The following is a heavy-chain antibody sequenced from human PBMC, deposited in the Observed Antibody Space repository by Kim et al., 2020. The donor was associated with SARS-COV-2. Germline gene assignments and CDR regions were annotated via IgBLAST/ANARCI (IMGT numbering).Heavy chain of an antibody. CDR2: INSDGSST. D-gene: IGHD6-19*01. CDR1: GFTFSSYW. V-gene: IGHV3-74*01. J-gene: IGHJ6*02. CDR3: ARDRALAAYSSGWYRYYYGMDV. Sequence: GGSMRLSCAASGFTFSSYWMHWVRQAPGKGLVWVSRINSDGSSTSYADSVKGRFTISRDNAKNTLYLPMNSLRAADTAVYYCARDRALAAYSSGWYRYYYGMDVWGQGTTVTVSS.